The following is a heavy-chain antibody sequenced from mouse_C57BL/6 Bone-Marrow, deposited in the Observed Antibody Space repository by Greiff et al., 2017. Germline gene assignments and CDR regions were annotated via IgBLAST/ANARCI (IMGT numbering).Heavy chain of an antibody. CDR1: GYTFTDYE. V-gene: IGHV1-15*01. J-gene: IGHJ2*01. CDR3: TRGYFDY. CDR2: IDPETGGP. Sequence: QVQLKQSGAELVRPGASVTLSCKASGYTFTDYEMHWVKQTPVHGLEWIGAIDPETGGPAYNQKFKGKAILTADKSSSTAYMELRSLTSEDSAVYYCTRGYFDYWGQGTTLTVSS.